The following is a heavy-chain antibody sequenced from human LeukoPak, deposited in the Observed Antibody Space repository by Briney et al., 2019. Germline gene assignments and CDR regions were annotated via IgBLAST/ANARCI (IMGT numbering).Heavy chain of an antibody. J-gene: IGHJ4*02. Sequence: SETLSLTCTVSGGSISSSSYYWGWIRQPPGKGLEWIGSIYYSGSTYYNPSLKSRVTISVDTSKNQFSLKLSSVTAADTAVYYCARGHIAAALFYWGQGTLVTVSS. CDR3: ARGHIAAALFY. V-gene: IGHV4-39*07. CDR1: GGSISSSSYY. D-gene: IGHD6-13*01. CDR2: IYYSGST.